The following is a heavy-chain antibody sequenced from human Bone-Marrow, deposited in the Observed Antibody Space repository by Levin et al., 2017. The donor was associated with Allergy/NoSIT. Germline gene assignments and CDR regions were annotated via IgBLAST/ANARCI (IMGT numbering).Heavy chain of an antibody. V-gene: IGHV3-23*01. CDR2: ISGSGGST. D-gene: IGHD3-10*01. Sequence: PGGSLRLSCAASGFTFSSYAMSWVRQAPGKGLEWVSAISGSGGSTYYADSVKGRFTISRDNSKNTLYLQMNSLRAEDTAVYYCAKGTYYGSGSYTSPPNWFDPWGQGTLVTVSS. CDR3: AKGTYYGSGSYTSPPNWFDP. J-gene: IGHJ5*02. CDR1: GFTFSSYA.